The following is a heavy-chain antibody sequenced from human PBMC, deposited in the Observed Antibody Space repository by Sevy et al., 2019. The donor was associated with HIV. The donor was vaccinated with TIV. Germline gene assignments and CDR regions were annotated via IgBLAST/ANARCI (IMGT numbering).Heavy chain of an antibody. V-gene: IGHV1-8*01. CDR2: MNPNSGNT. Sequence: ASVKVSCKASGYTFTSYDINWVRQATGQGLEWMGWMNPNSGNTGYAQKFQGRVTMTRNTSISTAYMELRSLGSEDTAMYYCARAGSGWYDHDFDPWGQGTRVTVSS. D-gene: IGHD6-19*01. J-gene: IGHJ5*02. CDR1: GYTFTSYD. CDR3: ARAGSGWYDHDFDP.